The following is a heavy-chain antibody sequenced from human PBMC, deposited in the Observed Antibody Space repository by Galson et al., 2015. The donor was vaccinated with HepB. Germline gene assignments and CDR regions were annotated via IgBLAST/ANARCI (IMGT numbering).Heavy chain of an antibody. D-gene: IGHD2-2*01. CDR3: ARVPAYCSSTNCYVS. CDR1: GFTFSSYA. V-gene: IGHV3-30-3*01. J-gene: IGHJ4*02. CDR2: ISYDGSNK. Sequence: SLRLSCAASGFTFSSYAMHWVRQAPGKGLEWVAVISYDGSNKYYADSVKGRFTISRDNSKNTVYLQMNSLRAEDTAVYCCARVPAYCSSTNCYVSWGQGTLVTVAS.